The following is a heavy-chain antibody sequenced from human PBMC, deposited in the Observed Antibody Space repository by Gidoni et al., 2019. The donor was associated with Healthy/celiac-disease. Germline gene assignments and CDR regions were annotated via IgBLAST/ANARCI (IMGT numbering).Heavy chain of an antibody. Sequence: QVQLVESGGGVVQHGRSLRLSCAASGFTFSSYAMHWVRQAQGKGLAWVAVISYDGSNKYYADYLKGRFTISRDNSKNTLYLQMNSLRAEDTAVYYCARLFDLDLAYCGGDCYPNDAFDIWGQGTMVTVSS. CDR1: GFTFSSYA. CDR3: ARLFDLDLAYCGGDCYPNDAFDI. D-gene: IGHD2-21*02. V-gene: IGHV3-30*04. J-gene: IGHJ3*02. CDR2: ISYDGSNK.